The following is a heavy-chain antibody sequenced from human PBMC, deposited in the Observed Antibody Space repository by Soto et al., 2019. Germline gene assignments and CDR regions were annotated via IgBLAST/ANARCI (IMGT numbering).Heavy chain of an antibody. V-gene: IGHV1-18*01. Sequence: QVHLVQSGAEVKKPGASVKVSCTGSGDYFTTYGITWVRQAPGQGLEWMGWISAHNGNTNHAQKLQARVTVTRDTSMSTAYLELSSPGSYDTAVYYCARRRYGDYWGQGALVTVSS. CDR3: ARRRYGDY. CDR2: ISAHNGNT. D-gene: IGHD1-1*01. J-gene: IGHJ4*02. CDR1: GDYFTTYG.